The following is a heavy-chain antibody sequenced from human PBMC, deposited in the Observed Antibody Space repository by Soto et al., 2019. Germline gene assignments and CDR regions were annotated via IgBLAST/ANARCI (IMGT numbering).Heavy chain of an antibody. CDR1: GFTFSSYA. Sequence: EVQLLESGGGLVQPGGSLRLSCAASGFTFSSYAMSWVRQAPGKGLEWVSASSGSGGSTYYADSVKGRFTISRDNTKKTLYLQMNSLRAEDTAVYYCAKTKRLGGEDYWGQGTLVTVSS. D-gene: IGHD3-10*01. CDR3: AKTKRLGGEDY. CDR2: SSGSGGST. V-gene: IGHV3-23*01. J-gene: IGHJ4*02.